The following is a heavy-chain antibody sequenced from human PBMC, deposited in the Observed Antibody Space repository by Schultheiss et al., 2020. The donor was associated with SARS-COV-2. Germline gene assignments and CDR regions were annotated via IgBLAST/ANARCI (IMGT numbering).Heavy chain of an antibody. J-gene: IGHJ5*02. CDR1: GGSFSGYY. CDR3: ARMTTVTTDWFDP. Sequence: SETLSLTCAVYGGSFSGYYWSWIRQPPGKGLEWIGYIYYSGSTYYNPSLKSRVTISVDTSKNQFSLKLSSVTAADTAVYYCARMTTVTTDWFDPWGQGTLVTVSS. CDR2: IYYSGST. V-gene: IGHV4-30-4*01. D-gene: IGHD4-17*01.